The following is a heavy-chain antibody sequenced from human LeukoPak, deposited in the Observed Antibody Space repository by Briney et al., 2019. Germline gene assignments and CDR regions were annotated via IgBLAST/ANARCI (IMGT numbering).Heavy chain of an antibody. CDR3: ARGASGYSSGWYSLDY. J-gene: IGHJ4*02. CDR1: GYSISSGFY. V-gene: IGHV4-38-2*02. CDR2: IYHSGST. Sequence: SETLSLTCTVSGYSISSGFYWGWIRQPPGKGLEWIGSIYHSGSTHYNSSLKSRVTISVDTSKNQLSLKLSSVTAADTAVYYCARGASGYSSGWYSLDYWGQGTLVTVSS. D-gene: IGHD6-19*01.